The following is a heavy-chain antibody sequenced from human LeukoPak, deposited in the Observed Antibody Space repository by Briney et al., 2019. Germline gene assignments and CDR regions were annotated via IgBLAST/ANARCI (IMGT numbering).Heavy chain of an antibody. Sequence: GGSLRLSCAASGFTFSTYSMNWVRQAPGKGLVWVSSITGSSSYIYYADSMKGRFTISRDNAKNSLYLQMSSLRAEDTAVYYCARDRSSSWYDYWGQGTLVTVSS. V-gene: IGHV3-21*01. J-gene: IGHJ4*02. D-gene: IGHD6-13*01. CDR3: ARDRSSSWYDY. CDR2: ITGSSSYI. CDR1: GFTFSTYS.